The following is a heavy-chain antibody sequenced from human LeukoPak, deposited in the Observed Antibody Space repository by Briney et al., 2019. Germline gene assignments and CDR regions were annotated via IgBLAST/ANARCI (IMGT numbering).Heavy chain of an antibody. CDR2: ISSSSSYI. J-gene: IGHJ4*02. V-gene: IGHV3-21*01. CDR1: GFTFSSYS. Sequence: GGSLRLSCAASGFTFSSYSMNWVRQAPGKGLEWVSSISSSSSYIYYADSVKGRFTISRDNAKNSLYLQMNSLRAEDTAVYYCARVGTGYHHQGFDYWGQGTLVTVSS. CDR3: ARVGTGYHHQGFDY. D-gene: IGHD3/OR15-3a*01.